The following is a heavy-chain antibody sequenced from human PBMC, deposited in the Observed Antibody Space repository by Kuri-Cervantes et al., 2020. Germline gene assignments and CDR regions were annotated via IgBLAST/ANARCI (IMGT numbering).Heavy chain of an antibody. CDR2: ITRTSNYI. D-gene: IGHD1-26*01. CDR3: ARGDPVHFGGSYGYYYYGMDV. Sequence: ETLSLTCAASGFTFSSYGMHWVRQAPGRGLEWVSSITRTSNYIYYADSVKGRFTISRDNAKNSLYLQMNSLRAEDTAVYYCARGDPVHFGGSYGYYYYGMDVWGQGTTVTVSS. CDR1: GFTFSSYG. V-gene: IGHV3-21*01. J-gene: IGHJ6*02.